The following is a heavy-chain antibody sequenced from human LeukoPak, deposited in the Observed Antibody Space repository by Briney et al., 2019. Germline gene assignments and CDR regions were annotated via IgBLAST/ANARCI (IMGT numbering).Heavy chain of an antibody. J-gene: IGHJ4*02. Sequence: PGGSLRLSCAASGFTLRSYAMSWVRQAPGKGLEWVSAISDSGGSTYYLDSVKGRFTISRDNSKNTVYLQMNSLAAEDTAVYYCAKGARAYSYATDWGQGTLVTVSS. D-gene: IGHD5-18*01. CDR3: AKGARAYSYATD. CDR2: ISDSGGST. CDR1: GFTLRSYA. V-gene: IGHV3-23*01.